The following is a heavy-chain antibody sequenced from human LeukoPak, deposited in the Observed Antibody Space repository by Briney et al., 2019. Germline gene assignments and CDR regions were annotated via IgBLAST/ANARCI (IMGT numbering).Heavy chain of an antibody. CDR2: VYYSGST. CDR1: GGSISSSSYY. CDR3: ARASGYYYGDFDY. D-gene: IGHD3-22*01. J-gene: IGHJ4*02. V-gene: IGHV4-39*07. Sequence: SETLSLTCTVSGGSISSSSYYWGWIRQPPGKGLEWIGSVYYSGSTYYNPSLKSRVTISVDTSKNQFSLKLSSVTAADTAVYYCARASGYYYGDFDYWGQGTLVTVSS.